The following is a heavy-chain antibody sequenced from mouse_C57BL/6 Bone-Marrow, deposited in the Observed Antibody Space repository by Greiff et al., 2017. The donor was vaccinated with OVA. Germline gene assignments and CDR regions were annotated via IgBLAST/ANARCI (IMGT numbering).Heavy chain of an antibody. CDR3: ARSYRGDY. Sequence: EVKVVESGPELVKPGASVKISCKASGYSFTGYYMNWVKQSPEKSLEWIGEINPSTGGTTYNQKFKAKATLTVDKSSSTAYMQLKSLTSEDSAVYYCARSYRGDYWGQGTTLTVSS. J-gene: IGHJ2*01. CDR2: INPSTGGT. CDR1: GYSFTGYY. V-gene: IGHV1-42*01. D-gene: IGHD2-10*01.